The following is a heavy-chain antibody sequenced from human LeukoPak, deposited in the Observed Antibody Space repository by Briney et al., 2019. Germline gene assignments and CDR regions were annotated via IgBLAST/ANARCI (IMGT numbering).Heavy chain of an antibody. CDR2: ITNSSRYM. V-gene: IGHV3-21*01. CDR1: GFIFSKYI. Sequence: GGSLRLSCAASGFIFSKYIMNWVRQAPGKGLEWVSSITNSSRYMYYADSVKGRFTISRDNAKNSLYLQMNSLRAEDTAVCYCARSYEGSGYSDWGQGTLVTVSS. J-gene: IGHJ4*02. D-gene: IGHD3-3*01. CDR3: ARSYEGSGYSD.